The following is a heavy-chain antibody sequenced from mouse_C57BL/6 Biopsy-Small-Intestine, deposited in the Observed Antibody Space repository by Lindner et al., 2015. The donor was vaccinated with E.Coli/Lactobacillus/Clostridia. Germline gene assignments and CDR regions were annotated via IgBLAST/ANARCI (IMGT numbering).Heavy chain of an antibody. J-gene: IGHJ4*01. D-gene: IGHD1-1*01. CDR2: INPSSGYT. CDR3: ARVPLDGSSYDYAMDY. CDR1: GYTFTSYW. V-gene: IGHV1-7*01. Sequence: VQLQESGAELAKPGASVKLSCKASGYTFTSYWMHWVKQRPGQGLEWIGYINPSSGYTKYNQKFKDKATLTADKSSSTAYMQPSSLTYEDSAVYYCARVPLDGSSYDYAMDYWGQGTSVTVSS.